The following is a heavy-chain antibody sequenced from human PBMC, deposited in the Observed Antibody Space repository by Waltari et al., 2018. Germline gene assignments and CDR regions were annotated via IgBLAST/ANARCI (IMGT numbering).Heavy chain of an antibody. V-gene: IGHV3-7*04. Sequence: EVQLVESGGGLVQPGGSLRLSCAASGFTYRSNWIAWVRQAPGRGLGWVANINQDGGETYYVDSVMGRFIISRDNARNSLYLQMDSLRDEDTALYYGARDRGWNTLDYWGQGTLVTVSS. D-gene: IGHD6-19*01. J-gene: IGHJ4*02. CDR3: ARDRGWNTLDY. CDR1: GFTYRSNW. CDR2: INQDGGET.